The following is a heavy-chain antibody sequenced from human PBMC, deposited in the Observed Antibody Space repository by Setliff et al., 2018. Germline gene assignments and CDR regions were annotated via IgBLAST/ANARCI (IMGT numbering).Heavy chain of an antibody. CDR3: ARESPLDDYVWGSYRSYYFDY. V-gene: IGHV4-59*01. J-gene: IGHJ4*02. D-gene: IGHD3-16*02. Sequence: PSETLSLTCTVSGGSISSYYWSWIRQPPGKGLGWIGYIYYSGSTNYNPSLKSRVTISVDTSKNQFSLKLSSVTAADTAVYYCARESPLDDYVWGSYRSYYFDYWGQGTLVTVSA. CDR1: GGSISSYY. CDR2: IYYSGST.